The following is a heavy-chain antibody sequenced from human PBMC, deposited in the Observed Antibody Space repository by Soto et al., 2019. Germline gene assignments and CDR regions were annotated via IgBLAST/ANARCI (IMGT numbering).Heavy chain of an antibody. CDR2: ISGSGGST. J-gene: IGHJ3*02. CDR1: GFTFSSYA. D-gene: IGHD3-22*01. CDR3: AKDYYDSSGYPTLFDI. V-gene: IGHV3-23*01. Sequence: GGSLRLSCAASGFTFSSYAMSWVRQAPGKGLEWVSAISGSGGSTYYADSVKGRFTISRDNSKNTLYLQMNSLRAEDTAVYYCAKDYYDSSGYPTLFDIWGQGTMVTVSS.